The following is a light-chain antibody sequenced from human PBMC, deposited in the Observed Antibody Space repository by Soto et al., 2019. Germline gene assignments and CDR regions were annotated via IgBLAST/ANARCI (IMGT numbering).Light chain of an antibody. CDR1: QSAHKWF. CDR3: QQVDSSSPT. J-gene: IGKJ1*01. V-gene: IGKV3-20*01. Sequence: IVLTQSPGTLSLSPGDRATLSCRASQSAHKWFFAWYQQRPGQAPRLLIHGTSTRAPGIPDRFSGSGSGTDFTLTISRLEPDDGSVYYCQQVDSSSPTFGQGTKVEI. CDR2: GTS.